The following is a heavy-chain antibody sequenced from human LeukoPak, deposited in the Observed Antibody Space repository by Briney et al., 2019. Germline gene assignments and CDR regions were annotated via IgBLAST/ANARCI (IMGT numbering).Heavy chain of an antibody. CDR3: ATAARKLRYFDWSDY. J-gene: IGHJ4*02. V-gene: IGHV3-66*01. Sequence: GGSLRLSCAASGFTVSSNYMSWVRQAPGKGLEWVSVIYSGGSTYYADSVKGRFTISRDNSKNTLYLQMNSLRAEDTAVYYCATAARKLRYFDWSDYWDQGTLVTVSS. CDR1: GFTVSSNY. CDR2: IYSGGST. D-gene: IGHD3-9*01.